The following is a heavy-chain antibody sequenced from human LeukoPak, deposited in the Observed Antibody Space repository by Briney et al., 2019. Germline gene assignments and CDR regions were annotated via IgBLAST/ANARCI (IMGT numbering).Heavy chain of an antibody. J-gene: IGHJ6*02. CDR3: AKDQLWGQNGMDV. CDR1: GFTFSSYA. D-gene: IGHD5-18*01. Sequence: GGSLRLSCAASGFTFSSYAMNWVRQAPGKGLEWVSAISASGDSTYYADSVKGRFTISRDNSKNTLYLQMNSLRVEDTAVYYCAKDQLWGQNGMDVWGQGTTVTVSS. V-gene: IGHV3-23*01. CDR2: ISASGDST.